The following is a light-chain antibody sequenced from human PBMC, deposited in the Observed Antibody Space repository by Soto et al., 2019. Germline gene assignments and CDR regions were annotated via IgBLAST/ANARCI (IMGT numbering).Light chain of an antibody. V-gene: IGKV3-20*01. J-gene: IGKJ2*01. CDR3: QQYGSSSYT. CDR1: QSVSSSY. CDR2: GAS. Sequence: EIVLTQSPGTLSLSPGERATLSCRASQSVSSSYLAWYQQKPGQAPRLLIYGASSRATGIPDRFSGSGSGTDFTLTISRMEREDSAVYYCQQYGSSSYTLGQGTKLEIK.